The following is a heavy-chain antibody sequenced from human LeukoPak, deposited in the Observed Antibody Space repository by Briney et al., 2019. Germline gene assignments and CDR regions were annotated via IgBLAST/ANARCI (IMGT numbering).Heavy chain of an antibody. CDR2: INPNSGGT. CDR3: ARDADYGDDGYFQH. D-gene: IGHD4-17*01. CDR1: GYTFTGCY. V-gene: IGHV1-2*02. Sequence: ASVKVSCKASGYTFTGCYMHWVRQAPGQGLEWMGWINPNSGGTNYAQKFQGRVTMTRDTSISTAYMELSRLRSDDTAVYYCARDADYGDDGYFQHWGQGTLVTVSS. J-gene: IGHJ1*01.